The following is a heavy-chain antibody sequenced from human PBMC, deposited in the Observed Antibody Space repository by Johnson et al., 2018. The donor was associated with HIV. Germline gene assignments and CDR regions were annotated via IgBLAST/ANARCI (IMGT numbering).Heavy chain of an antibody. Sequence: EVQLVESGGGLVKPGGSLRLSCAASGFNFDDYGMSWVRQAPGKGLEWVSGITWNSGSIGYADSVRGRFTISRDNAKNSLYLQMNSLRAEDTAVYYCAKGRSGSSYDALDAWGQGTMVTVSS. D-gene: IGHD6-6*01. CDR3: AKGRSGSSYDALDA. V-gene: IGHV3-20*04. CDR1: GFNFDDYG. CDR2: ITWNSGSI. J-gene: IGHJ3*01.